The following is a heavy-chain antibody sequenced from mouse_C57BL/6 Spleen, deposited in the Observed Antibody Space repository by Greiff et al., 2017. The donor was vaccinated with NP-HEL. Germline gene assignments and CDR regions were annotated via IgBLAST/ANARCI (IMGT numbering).Heavy chain of an antibody. D-gene: IGHD4-1*01. Sequence: DVKLQESGPELVKPGASVKISCKASGYTFTDYYMNWVKQSHGKSLEWIGDINPNNGGTSYNQKFKGKATLTVDKSSSTAYMELRSLTSEDSAVYYCARSNWDFDYWGQGTTLTVSS. CDR2: INPNNGGT. CDR1: GYTFTDYY. CDR3: ARSNWDFDY. V-gene: IGHV1-26*01. J-gene: IGHJ2*01.